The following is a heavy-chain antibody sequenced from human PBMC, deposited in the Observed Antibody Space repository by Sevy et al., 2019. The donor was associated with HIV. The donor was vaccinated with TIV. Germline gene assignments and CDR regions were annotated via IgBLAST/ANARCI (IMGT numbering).Heavy chain of an antibody. D-gene: IGHD3-22*01. Sequence: GGSLRLSCVVSGFTFSYYTMNWVRQAPGKGLEWVSSISSGSSYIFYADSMKGRFTVSRDNAKNSLFLQMNSLRDEDTALYYCARSTDYYDNSGYDSWGRGTLVTVPS. V-gene: IGHV3-21*03. CDR1: GFTFSYYT. J-gene: IGHJ4*02. CDR2: ISSGSSYI. CDR3: ARSTDYYDNSGYDS.